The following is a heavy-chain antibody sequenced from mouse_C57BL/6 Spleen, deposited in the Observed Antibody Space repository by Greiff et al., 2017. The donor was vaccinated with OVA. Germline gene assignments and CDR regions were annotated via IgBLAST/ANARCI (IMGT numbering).Heavy chain of an antibody. CDR1: GYTFTDYE. CDR2: IDPETGGT. Sequence: QVQLQQSGAELVRPGASVTLSCKASGYTFTDYEMHWVKQTPVHGLEWIGAIDPETGGTAYNQKFKGKAILTADKSSSTAYMELRSLTSADSAVYYCTRSTMVTTNWYFDVWGTGTTVTVSS. V-gene: IGHV1-15*01. J-gene: IGHJ1*03. D-gene: IGHD2-2*01. CDR3: TRSTMVTTNWYFDV.